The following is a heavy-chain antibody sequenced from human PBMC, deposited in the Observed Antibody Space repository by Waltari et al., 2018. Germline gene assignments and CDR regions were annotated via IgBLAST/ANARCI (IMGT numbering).Heavy chain of an antibody. CDR2: FDPEDGET. D-gene: IGHD3-3*01. J-gene: IGHJ4*02. V-gene: IGHV1-24*01. Sequence: QVQLVQSGAEVKKPGASVKVSCKVSGYTLTELSMHWVRQAPGKGLEWMGGFDPEDGETIYAQKFQGRVTMTEDTSTDTAYMELSSLRSEDTAVYYCAIYTPPRGRRFLEWLFPLWGQGTLVTVSS. CDR3: AIYTPPRGRRFLEWLFPL. CDR1: GYTLTELS.